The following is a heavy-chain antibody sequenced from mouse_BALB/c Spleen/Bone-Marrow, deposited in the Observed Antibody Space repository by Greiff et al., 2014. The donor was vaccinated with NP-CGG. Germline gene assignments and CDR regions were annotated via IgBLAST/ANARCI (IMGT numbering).Heavy chain of an antibody. CDR1: GYTFTSYW. Sequence: DLVKPGAPVKLPCKASGYTFTSYWINWIKQRPGQGLEWIGRIPPGSGTTYYNEMFKGKATLTVDTSSTTAYIQLSSLSSEDSAVYFCARGSYYYGSSSPWFAYWGQGTLVTVSA. D-gene: IGHD1-1*01. CDR3: ARGSYYYGSSSPWFAY. V-gene: IGHV1S41*01. CDR2: IPPGSGTT. J-gene: IGHJ3*01.